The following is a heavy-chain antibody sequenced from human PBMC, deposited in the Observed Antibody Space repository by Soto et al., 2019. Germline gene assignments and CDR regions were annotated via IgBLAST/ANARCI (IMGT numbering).Heavy chain of an antibody. CDR2: INHSGST. CDR1: GGSFSVYD. J-gene: IGHJ4*02. Sequence: SETLSLTCSVYGGSFSVYDWSWIRQPPGKGLEWIGEINHSGSTNYNPSLKSRVTISVDTSKNQFSLKLSSVTAADTAVYYCARGPESSTGRITSGTFDYWGQGTLVTVSS. CDR3: ARGPESSTGRITSGTFDY. V-gene: IGHV4-34*01. D-gene: IGHD3-10*01.